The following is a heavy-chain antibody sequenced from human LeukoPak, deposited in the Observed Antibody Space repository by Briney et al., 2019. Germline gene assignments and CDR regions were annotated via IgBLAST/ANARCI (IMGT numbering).Heavy chain of an antibody. J-gene: IGHJ5*02. CDR1: GGSISSKY. Sequence: PSETLSLTCTVSGGSISSKYWSWIRQPPGKGLEWVGYIDYSGSTNYNPSLKSGVTISVDTSKKQFSLKLSSVTAVDTAVYYCARYVYGSGSYYNWFDPWGQGTLVTVSS. CDR3: ARYVYGSGSYYNWFDP. D-gene: IGHD3-10*01. V-gene: IGHV4-59*01. CDR2: IDYSGST.